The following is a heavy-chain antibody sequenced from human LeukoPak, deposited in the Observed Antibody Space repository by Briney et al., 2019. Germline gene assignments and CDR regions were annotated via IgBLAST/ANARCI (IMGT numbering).Heavy chain of an antibody. D-gene: IGHD5-24*01. CDR1: RYTFTSYY. CDR3: ARGLDWMAGDFDY. CDR2: INPSGGST. J-gene: IGHJ4*02. V-gene: IGHV1-46*01. Sequence: VASVKVSCKASRYTFTSYYMHWVRQAPGQGLEWMGIINPSGGSTSYAQKFQGRVTITRNTSISTAYMELSSLRSEDTAVYYCARGLDWMAGDFDYWGQGTLVTVSS.